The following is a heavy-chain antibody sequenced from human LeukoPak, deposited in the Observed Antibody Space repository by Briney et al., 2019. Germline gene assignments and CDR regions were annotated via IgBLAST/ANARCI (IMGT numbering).Heavy chain of an antibody. V-gene: IGHV3-30*18. D-gene: IGHD5-18*01. Sequence: PGGSLRLSCAASGFNFSSYGMHWVRQAPGKGLEWVTVISYDGSNKYYAESVKGRFTISRDNSKNMLYLQMNSLRAEDTAVYYCAKDSTGYSYIFDYWGQGSLVTVSS. CDR2: ISYDGSNK. J-gene: IGHJ4*02. CDR3: AKDSTGYSYIFDY. CDR1: GFNFSSYG.